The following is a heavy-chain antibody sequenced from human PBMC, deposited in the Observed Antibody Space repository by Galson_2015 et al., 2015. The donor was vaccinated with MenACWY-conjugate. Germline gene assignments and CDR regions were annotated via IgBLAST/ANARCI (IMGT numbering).Heavy chain of an antibody. D-gene: IGHD2-2*01. Sequence: ETLSLTCAVYGTPFNAYSWSWIRHSPGKGLEWMGELNRNGGTTYNPSLESPVTISVDRSKNQFSLNLRSVTAADTAVYYCARSSRSCNGARCSPLDYWGQGTRVSVSS. CDR1: GTPFNAYS. CDR2: LNRNGGT. J-gene: IGHJ4*02. CDR3: ARSSRSCNGARCSPLDY. V-gene: IGHV4-34*01.